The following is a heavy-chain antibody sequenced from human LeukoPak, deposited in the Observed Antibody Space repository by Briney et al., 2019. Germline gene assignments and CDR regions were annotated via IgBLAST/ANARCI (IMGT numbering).Heavy chain of an antibody. CDR2: IKQDGSEK. D-gene: IGHD3-3*01. Sequence: GGSLRLSCAASGFTFSSYWMSWVRQAPGKGLEWVANIKQDGSEKYYVDSVKGRFTISRDNAKNSLYLQINSLRAEHTAVYYCARVLRFLEWSPFDYWGQGTLVTVSS. CDR1: GFTFSSYW. J-gene: IGHJ4*02. CDR3: ARVLRFLEWSPFDY. V-gene: IGHV3-7*01.